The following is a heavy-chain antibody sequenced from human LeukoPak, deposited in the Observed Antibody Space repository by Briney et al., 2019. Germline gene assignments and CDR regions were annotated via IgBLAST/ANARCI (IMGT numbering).Heavy chain of an antibody. V-gene: IGHV4-34*01. Sequence: PSETLSLTCAVYGGSFSGYYWSWIRQPPGKGLEWIGEINHSGSTNYNPSLKSRVTISVDTSKNQFSLKLSSVTAADTAVYYCARGRDIVVVVAAPLTYDAFDIWGQGTMVTVSS. J-gene: IGHJ3*02. CDR2: INHSGST. CDR1: GGSFSGYY. CDR3: ARGRDIVVVVAAPLTYDAFDI. D-gene: IGHD2-15*01.